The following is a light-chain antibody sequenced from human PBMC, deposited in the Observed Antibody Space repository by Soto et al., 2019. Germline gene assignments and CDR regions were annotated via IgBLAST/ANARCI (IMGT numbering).Light chain of an antibody. CDR2: AAS. CDR1: QSISSY. CDR3: QQSYSTPL. V-gene: IGKV1-39*01. Sequence: DIPMTQSPSSLSASVGDRVTITCRASQSISSYLNWYQQKPVKAPKLLIYAASSLQSGVPSRFSGSGSGTDFTLTISSLQPEDFATYYCQQSYSTPLFGPGTKVDIK. J-gene: IGKJ3*01.